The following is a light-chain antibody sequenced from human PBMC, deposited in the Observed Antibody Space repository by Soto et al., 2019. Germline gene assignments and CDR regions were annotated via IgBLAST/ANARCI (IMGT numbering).Light chain of an antibody. CDR3: QQYGSSGT. Sequence: IVCPQSQGTLSLSPGARSPLPGTASQSVSNNYLAWYQQKPGQAPRLLIYGASNRATGIPDRFSGSGSGTDFTLTISRLEPEDFAVYYCQQYGSSGTFGQGTKVDIK. CDR1: QSVSNNY. J-gene: IGKJ1*01. CDR2: GAS. V-gene: IGKV3-20*01.